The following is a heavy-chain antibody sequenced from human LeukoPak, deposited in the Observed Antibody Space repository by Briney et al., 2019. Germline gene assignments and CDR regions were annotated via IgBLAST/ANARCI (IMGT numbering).Heavy chain of an antibody. J-gene: IGHJ5*02. D-gene: IGHD3-10*01. CDR1: GYTFTSYG. Sequence: ASVKVSCKASGYTFTSYGISWVRQAPGRGLEWMGWISAYNGNTNYAQKLQGRVTMTTDTSTSTAYMELRSLRSDDTAVYYCARDRITMVRGAKSGKDWFDPWGQGTLVTVSS. CDR3: ARDRITMVRGAKSGKDWFDP. CDR2: ISAYNGNT. V-gene: IGHV1-18*01.